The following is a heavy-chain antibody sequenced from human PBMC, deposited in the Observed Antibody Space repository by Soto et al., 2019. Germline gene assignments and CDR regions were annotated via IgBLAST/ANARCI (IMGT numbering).Heavy chain of an antibody. CDR2: IYYTGST. CDR3: ARHVDFGELRGGWFDP. D-gene: IGHD3-10*01. J-gene: IGHJ5*02. V-gene: IGHV4-39*01. CDR1: GGSITTISQY. Sequence: QLQLQESGPGLVKPAETLSLTCTVSGGSITTISQYWGWIRQPPGKGLEWIGSIYYTGSTYYSPSIKRRITISVDTSKNQFSLKLSSVTAADTAVYYCARHVDFGELRGGWFDPWGQGTLVTVSS.